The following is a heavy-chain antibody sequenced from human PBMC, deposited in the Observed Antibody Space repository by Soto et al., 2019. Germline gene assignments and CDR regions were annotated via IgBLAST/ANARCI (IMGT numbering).Heavy chain of an antibody. CDR1: GYTFRNFG. CDR3: ARENSYFDY. V-gene: IGHV1-18*01. Sequence: QIPLLQSGAEVKKPGASVKVTCQASGYTFRNFGISWVRQAPGQGLEWMGWISAYNATANYAQKFQGRLTMTADTSTSTANMELRSLRSDDTAVYYCARENSYFDYWGQGTLVTVSS. J-gene: IGHJ4*02. CDR2: ISAYNATA.